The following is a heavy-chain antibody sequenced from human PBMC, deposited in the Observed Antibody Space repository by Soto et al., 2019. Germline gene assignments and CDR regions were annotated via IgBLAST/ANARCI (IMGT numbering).Heavy chain of an antibody. CDR3: ARAPPLYDSSGYYSSAPDY. CDR1: GGSISSYY. J-gene: IGHJ4*02. Sequence: SETLSLTCTVSGGSISSYYWSWIRQPPGKGLEWIGYIYYSGSTNYNPSLKSRVTISVDTSKNQFSLKLSSVTAADTAVYYCARAPPLYDSSGYYSSAPDYSGQGTLVTVSS. D-gene: IGHD3-22*01. CDR2: IYYSGST. V-gene: IGHV4-59*01.